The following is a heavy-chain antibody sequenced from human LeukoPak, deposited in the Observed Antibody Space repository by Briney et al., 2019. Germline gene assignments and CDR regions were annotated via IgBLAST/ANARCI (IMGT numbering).Heavy chain of an antibody. Sequence: GGSLRLSCAASGFTFDDYAMSWVRQAPGKGLEWVSLISGDGSSTYYADSLKGRFTISRDNSKNSLYLQMNSLRTEDTAFYYCASDNRGFDYWSQGTLVTVSS. CDR2: ISGDGSST. CDR1: GFTFDDYA. V-gene: IGHV3-43*02. CDR3: ASDNRGFDY. J-gene: IGHJ4*02.